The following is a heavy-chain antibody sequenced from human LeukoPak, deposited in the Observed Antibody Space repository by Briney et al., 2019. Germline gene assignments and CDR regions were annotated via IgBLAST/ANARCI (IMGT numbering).Heavy chain of an antibody. J-gene: IGHJ6*03. CDR1: DYTFTTYG. V-gene: IGHV1-18*01. CDR3: ARDRPNILLLFDYMDV. D-gene: IGHD2/OR15-2a*01. CDR2: ISAYNGNI. Sequence: ASVKVSCKASDYTFTTYGFSWVRQAPGQGLEWMGWISAYNGNINYAQKFQGRVTMTTDTSTSTVYMELRSLRSDDTAVYYCARDRPNILLLFDYMDVRGKGTTGTVSS.